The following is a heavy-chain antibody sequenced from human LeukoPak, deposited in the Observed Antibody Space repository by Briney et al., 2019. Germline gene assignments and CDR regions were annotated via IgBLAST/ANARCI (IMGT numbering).Heavy chain of an antibody. D-gene: IGHD3-9*01. J-gene: IGHJ6*03. CDR3: ARGHYYDILTGYQYYYYYMDV. V-gene: IGHV1-69*05. CDR2: IIPIFGTA. Sequence: ASVKVSCKASGGTFSSYAISWVRQAPGQGLEWMGGIIPIFGTANYAQKFQGRVTITTDESTSTAYMELSSLRSEDTAVYYCARGHYYDILTGYQYYYYYMDVWGKGTTVTVSS. CDR1: GGTFSSYA.